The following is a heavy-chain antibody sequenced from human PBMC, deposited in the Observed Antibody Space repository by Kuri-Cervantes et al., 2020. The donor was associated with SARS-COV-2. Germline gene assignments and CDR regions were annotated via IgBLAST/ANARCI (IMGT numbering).Heavy chain of an antibody. CDR2: IYYSGST. CDR3: ARDQVDVVVPAAMGPHWFDP. Sequence: SETLSLTCTVSGGSISSYYWSWIRQPPGKGLEWIGYIYYSGSTNYNPSLKSRVTISVDTSKNQFSLKLSSVTAADTAVYYCARDQVDVVVPAAMGPHWFDPWCQGTLVTVSS. D-gene: IGHD2-2*01. CDR1: GGSISSYY. J-gene: IGHJ5*02. V-gene: IGHV4-59*12.